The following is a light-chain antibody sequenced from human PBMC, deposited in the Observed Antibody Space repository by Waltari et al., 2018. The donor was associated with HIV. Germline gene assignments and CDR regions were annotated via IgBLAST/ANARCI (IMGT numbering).Light chain of an antibody. CDR1: QTISSY. Sequence: DIQRTQSPSSLSASVGERVTITCRASQTISSYLNWYQQKPGKAPKVLISAASNLQSGVPSRFSGSGSGTDFTLTISSLQPEDFATYYCQQSHSTPFTFGPGTKVDIK. CDR3: QQSHSTPFT. J-gene: IGKJ3*01. CDR2: AAS. V-gene: IGKV1-39*01.